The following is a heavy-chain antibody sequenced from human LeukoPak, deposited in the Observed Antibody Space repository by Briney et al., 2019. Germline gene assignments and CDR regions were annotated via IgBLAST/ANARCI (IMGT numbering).Heavy chain of an antibody. J-gene: IGHJ4*02. Sequence: SVKVSCKASGGTFSSYAISWVRQAPGQGLELMGRIIPIFGTANYAQKFQGRVTITTDESTSTAYMELSSLRSEDTAVYYCARLKGSGVFDYWGQGTPVTVSS. CDR1: GGTFSSYA. D-gene: IGHD2-15*01. V-gene: IGHV1-69*05. CDR3: ARLKGSGVFDY. CDR2: IIPIFGTA.